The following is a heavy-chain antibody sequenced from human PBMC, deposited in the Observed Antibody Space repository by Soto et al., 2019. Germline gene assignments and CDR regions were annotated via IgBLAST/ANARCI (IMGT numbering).Heavy chain of an antibody. CDR3: ARDRWQLAAFYYYYGMDV. Sequence: QVQLVQSGAEVKKPGSSVKVSCKASGGTFSSYAISWVRQAPGQGLEWMGGIIPIFGTANYAQKFQGRVTITADDSTSTAYMELSSLRSEDTAVYYCARDRWQLAAFYYYYGMDVWGQGTTVTVSS. D-gene: IGHD6-6*01. CDR1: GGTFSSYA. J-gene: IGHJ6*02. CDR2: IIPIFGTA. V-gene: IGHV1-69*01.